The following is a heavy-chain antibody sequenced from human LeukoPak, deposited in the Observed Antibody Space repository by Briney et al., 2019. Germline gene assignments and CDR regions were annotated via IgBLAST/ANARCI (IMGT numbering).Heavy chain of an antibody. D-gene: IGHD3-3*01. Sequence: ASVKVPCKASGYTFTGYYMHWVRQAPGQRLEWMGLINPNSGGTNYGQKFQGRVTMNRDTSISTAYMELSRLRADDTAVYYCARGFTIFGVVPQSVDFDYWGQGTLVTVSS. J-gene: IGHJ4*02. CDR2: INPNSGGT. V-gene: IGHV1-2*02. CDR1: GYTFTGYY. CDR3: ARGFTIFGVVPQSVDFDY.